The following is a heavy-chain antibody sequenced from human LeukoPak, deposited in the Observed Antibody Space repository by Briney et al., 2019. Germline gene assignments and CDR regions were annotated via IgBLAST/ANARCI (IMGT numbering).Heavy chain of an antibody. D-gene: IGHD2-15*01. CDR2: IYYSGST. CDR1: GASITTYS. CDR3: ARHGCSGGGCPFQH. V-gene: IGHV4-59*08. Sequence: ASETLSLTCSVSGASITTYSWSWIRQPPGKGLEWIGYIYYSGSTNYSPSLKSRVTISVDTSKNQFSLELSSVTAADTAVYYCARHGCSGGGCPFQHWGQGTLVTVSS. J-gene: IGHJ1*01.